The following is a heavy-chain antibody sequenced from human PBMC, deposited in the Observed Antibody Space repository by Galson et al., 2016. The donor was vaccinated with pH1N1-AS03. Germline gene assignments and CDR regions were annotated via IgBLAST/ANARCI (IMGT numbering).Heavy chain of an antibody. CDR2: IDNDGRNT. V-gene: IGHV3-74*01. CDR3: ARDGMRGDACDI. D-gene: IGHD1-1*01. CDR1: GFIFNNHW. J-gene: IGHJ3*02. Sequence: SLRLSCAASGFIFNNHWMHWVRQPPGEGLVWVSRIDNDGRNTDYEDSVKGRFIISRDNAKNTLYLEMNSLRVEDTSVYYCARDGMRGDACDIWGQGTMVTVSP.